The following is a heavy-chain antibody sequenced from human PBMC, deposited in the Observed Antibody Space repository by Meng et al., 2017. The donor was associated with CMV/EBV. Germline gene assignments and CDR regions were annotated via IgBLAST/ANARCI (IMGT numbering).Heavy chain of an antibody. D-gene: IGHD3-10*01. CDR1: GYTFTSYD. J-gene: IGHJ4*02. CDR2: MNPKSGNT. CDR3: AREPSMVPDFDY. Sequence: CKAYGYTFTSYDINWVRQATGQGREWMGWMNPKSGNTAYAQKCQGRVTITRKTSISTAYIELSSLRSEDTAVYYCAREPSMVPDFDYWGQGTLVTVSS. V-gene: IGHV1-8*03.